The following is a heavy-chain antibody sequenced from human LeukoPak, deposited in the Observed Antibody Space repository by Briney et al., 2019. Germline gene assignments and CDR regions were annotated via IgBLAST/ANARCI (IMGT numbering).Heavy chain of an antibody. V-gene: IGHV3-21*06. J-gene: IGHJ4*02. CDR1: GFTFSSYS. D-gene: IGHD5-24*01. CDR3: ARDRRAYVATMDY. Sequence: GGSLRLSCAASGFTFSSYSMNWVRQAPGKGLEWVSSISSSSSYIYCADSVKGRFTISRDNAKNPLYLQMNSLRAEDTAVYYCARDRRAYVATMDYWGQGTLVTVSS. CDR2: ISSSSSYI.